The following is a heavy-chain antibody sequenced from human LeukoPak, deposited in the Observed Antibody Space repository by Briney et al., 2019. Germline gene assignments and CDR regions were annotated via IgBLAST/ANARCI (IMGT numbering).Heavy chain of an antibody. Sequence: PGGSLRLSCAASGLTFSSYWMSGVRQAPGKGLEWVANIKQDGSEKYYVDSVKGRFTISRDNAKNSLYLQMNSLRAEDTAVYYCARDGYNHDAFDIWGQGTMVTVSS. CDR3: ARDGYNHDAFDI. CDR1: GLTFSSYW. D-gene: IGHD5-24*01. CDR2: IKQDGSEK. V-gene: IGHV3-7*01. J-gene: IGHJ3*02.